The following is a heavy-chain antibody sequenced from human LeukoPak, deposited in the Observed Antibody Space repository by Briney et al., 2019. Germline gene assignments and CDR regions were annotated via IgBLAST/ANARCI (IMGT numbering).Heavy chain of an antibody. J-gene: IGHJ5*02. Sequence: TGGSLRLSCAASGFTFSSYAMSWVRQAPGKGLEWVSAISGSGGSTYYADSVKGRFTISRDNSKNTLYLQMNSLRAEDTAVYYCAKARDKYNWNQPDPWGQGTLVTVSS. CDR2: ISGSGGST. CDR3: AKARDKYNWNQPDP. V-gene: IGHV3-23*01. CDR1: GFTFSSYA. D-gene: IGHD1-20*01.